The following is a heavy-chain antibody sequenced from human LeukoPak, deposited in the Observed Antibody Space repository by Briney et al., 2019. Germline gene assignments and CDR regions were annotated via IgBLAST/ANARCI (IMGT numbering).Heavy chain of an antibody. CDR3: ASLGGSGSWNFGY. D-gene: IGHD3-10*01. V-gene: IGHV4-59*01. J-gene: IGHJ4*02. CDR1: HGSISTYY. CDR2: IYYSGST. Sequence: SETLSLTCTVSHGSISTYYWSWIRQPPGKGLAWVGYIYYSGSTNYNPSLKSRVTISLDTSKNQFSLKLSSVTAADTAVYYCASLGGSGSWNFGYWGQGTLVTVSS.